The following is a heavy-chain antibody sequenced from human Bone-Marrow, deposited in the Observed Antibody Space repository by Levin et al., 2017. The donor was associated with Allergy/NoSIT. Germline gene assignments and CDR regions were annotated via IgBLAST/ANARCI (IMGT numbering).Heavy chain of an antibody. D-gene: IGHD6-19*01. CDR1: GASITTYY. J-gene: IGHJ6*02. V-gene: IGHV4-59*08. CDR2: IFYSGAT. Sequence: SQTLSLTCTVSGASITTYYWTWIRQPPGKGLEWIGHIFYSGATNYNPSLKSRVTISVDTSKSEVSLKVYSVTAADTAVYYCARLTAGAGMDVWGQGTPVTVSS. CDR3: ARLTAGAGMDV.